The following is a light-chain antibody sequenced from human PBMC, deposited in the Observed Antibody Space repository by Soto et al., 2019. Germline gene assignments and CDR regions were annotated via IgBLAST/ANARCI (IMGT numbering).Light chain of an antibody. CDR3: QQYNNGPPWT. Sequence: SVLTHSTAPLSVSPGERATLSCRASQSVSSNLAWYQQKPGQAPRLLIYGASTRATGIPARFSGSGSGTEFTLTISSLQSEDFAVYYCQQYNNGPPWTFGQGTKVDI. J-gene: IGKJ1*01. CDR1: QSVSSN. CDR2: GAS. V-gene: IGKV3-15*01.